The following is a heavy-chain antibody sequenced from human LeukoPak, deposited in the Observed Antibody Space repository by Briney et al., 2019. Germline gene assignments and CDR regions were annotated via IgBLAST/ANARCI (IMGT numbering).Heavy chain of an antibody. CDR2: ITSSSSYI. D-gene: IGHD3-3*01. CDR3: ARDLIEWSFYYYMDV. Sequence: GGSLRLSCAASGFTFSSYSMNWVRQAPGRGLEWVSSITSSSSYIYYADSVKGRFTISRDNAKNSLYLQMNSLRAEDTAVYYCARDLIEWSFYYYMDVWGKGTTVTVSS. V-gene: IGHV3-21*01. CDR1: GFTFSSYS. J-gene: IGHJ6*03.